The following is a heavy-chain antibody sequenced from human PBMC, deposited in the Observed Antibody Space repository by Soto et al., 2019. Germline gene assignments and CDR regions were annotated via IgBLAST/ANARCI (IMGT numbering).Heavy chain of an antibody. D-gene: IGHD3-22*01. J-gene: IGHJ4*02. CDR1: GGTFSSYA. CDR3: ARGEGEYYDCSGYYLDY. V-gene: IGHV1-69*12. Sequence: QVQLVQSGAEVKKPGYSVKVSCKASGGTFSSYAISWVRQAPGQGLEWMGGIIPIFGTANYAQKLQGRVTITADESTSTAYMELSSLRSEDTAVYYCARGEGEYYDCSGYYLDYWGQGTLVTVSS. CDR2: IIPIFGTA.